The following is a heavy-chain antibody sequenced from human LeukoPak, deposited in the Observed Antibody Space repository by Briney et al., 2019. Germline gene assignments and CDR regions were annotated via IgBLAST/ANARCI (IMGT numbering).Heavy chain of an antibody. CDR2: SDPEDGET. CDR3: ATDKQWLESRAFDI. Sequence: ASVKVSCKVSGYTLTELSMPWVRQAPGKGLEWMGGSDPEDGETIYAQKFQGRVTMTEDTSTDTAYMELSSLRSEDTAVYYCATDKQWLESRAFDIWGQGTMVTVSS. V-gene: IGHV1-24*01. J-gene: IGHJ3*02. CDR1: GYTLTELS. D-gene: IGHD6-19*01.